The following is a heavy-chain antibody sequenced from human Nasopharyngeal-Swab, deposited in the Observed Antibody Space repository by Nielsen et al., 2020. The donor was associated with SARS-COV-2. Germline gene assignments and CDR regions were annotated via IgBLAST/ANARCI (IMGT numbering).Heavy chain of an antibody. CDR2: MNPNSGST. V-gene: IGHV1-8*01. D-gene: IGHD5-12*01. CDR1: GYTFTSYD. Sequence: ASVKVSCKASGYTFTSYDINWVRQATGQGLEWMGWMNPNSGSTGYARKFQGRVTMTRNTSISTAYMELSSLRSEDTAVYYCARGYGDSGYDWGQYFQHWGQGTLVTVSS. J-gene: IGHJ1*01. CDR3: ARGYGDSGYDWGQYFQH.